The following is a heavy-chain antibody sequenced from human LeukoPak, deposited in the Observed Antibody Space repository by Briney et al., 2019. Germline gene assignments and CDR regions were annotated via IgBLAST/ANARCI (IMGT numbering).Heavy chain of an antibody. CDR2: INHSGST. CDR1: GGSFSGYY. D-gene: IGHD5-18*01. CDR3: ARGGGYSYGYRLSYYFDY. V-gene: IGHV4-34*01. J-gene: IGHJ4*02. Sequence: SETLSLTCAVYGGSFSGYYWSWIRQPPGKGLEWIGGINHSGSTNYNPSLKSRVTISVDTSKNQFSLKLSSVTAADTAVYYCARGGGYSYGYRLSYYFDYWGQGTLVTVSS.